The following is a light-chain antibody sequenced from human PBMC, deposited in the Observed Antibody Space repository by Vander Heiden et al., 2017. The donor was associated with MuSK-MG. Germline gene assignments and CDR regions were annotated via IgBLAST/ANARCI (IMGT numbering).Light chain of an antibody. V-gene: IGKV1-39*01. Sequence: DIQMTQSPSSLSASVGDRVTITCRASQSISSYLNWYQQKPWKAPKLLIYAASSLQSGVPSRFSGSGSGTDFTLTISSLQPEDFATYYCQQSYSTPRFTFGHGTKVDIK. CDR3: QQSYSTPRFT. CDR1: QSISSY. J-gene: IGKJ3*01. CDR2: AAS.